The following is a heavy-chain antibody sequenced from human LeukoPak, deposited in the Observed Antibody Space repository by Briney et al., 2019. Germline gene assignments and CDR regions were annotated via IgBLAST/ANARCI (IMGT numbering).Heavy chain of an antibody. D-gene: IGHD6-13*01. CDR1: GYTFTSYD. Sequence: ASAKVSCKASGYTFTSYDINWVRQATGQGLEWMGWMNPNSGNTGYAQKFQGRVTMTRNTSISTAYMELSSLRSEDTAVYYCASQADIAAAGNDYWGQGTLVTVSS. CDR3: ASQADIAAAGNDY. CDR2: MNPNSGNT. J-gene: IGHJ4*02. V-gene: IGHV1-8*01.